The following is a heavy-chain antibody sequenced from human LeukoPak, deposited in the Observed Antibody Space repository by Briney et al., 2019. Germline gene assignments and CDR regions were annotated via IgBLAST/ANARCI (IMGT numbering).Heavy chain of an antibody. Sequence: SETLSLTCTVSGGSISISHYYWGWIRQSPGKGLEWIGTIYYSGNTYYNPSLKSRVTISVDTSKNQFSLHLTSVTAADTAVYYCARRLPRDQTRGFDPWGQGTLVTVS. D-gene: IGHD1-14*01. J-gene: IGHJ5*02. CDR1: GGSISISHYY. CDR2: IYYSGNT. CDR3: ARRLPRDQTRGFDP. V-gene: IGHV4-39*01.